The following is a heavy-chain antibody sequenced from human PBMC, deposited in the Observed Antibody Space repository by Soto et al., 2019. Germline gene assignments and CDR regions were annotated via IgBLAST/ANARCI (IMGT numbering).Heavy chain of an antibody. D-gene: IGHD3-22*01. CDR2: INHSGRV. V-gene: IGHV4-34*01. CDR3: STRAYDTNGYYRFDP. J-gene: IGHJ5*01. Sequence: QVQLQQWGAGILKPSETLSLTCAVYGGSFSGHSWTWIRQSPGKGLEWIGDINHSGRVNYSPSLKSRVTISLDTSKNQFSLTLSAVTAADTAMYYCSTRAYDTNGYYRFDPWGQGTLVTVSS. CDR1: GGSFSGHS.